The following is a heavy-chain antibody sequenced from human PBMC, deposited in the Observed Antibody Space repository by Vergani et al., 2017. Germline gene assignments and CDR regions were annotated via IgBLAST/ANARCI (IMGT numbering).Heavy chain of an antibody. CDR2: ISSSSSYI. Sequence: EVQLVESGGGLVKPGGSLRVSCAASGFTFSSYSMNWVRQAPGKGLEWVSSISSSSSYIYYADSLKGRFTISRDNAKNSLYLKMNSLRAEDTAVYYCARGLGSAAGTDYWGQGTLVTVSS. J-gene: IGHJ4*02. D-gene: IGHD6-13*01. V-gene: IGHV3-21*01. CDR3: ARGLGSAAGTDY. CDR1: GFTFSSYS.